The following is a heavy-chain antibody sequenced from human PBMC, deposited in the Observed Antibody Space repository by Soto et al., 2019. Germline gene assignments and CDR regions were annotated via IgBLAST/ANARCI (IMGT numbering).Heavy chain of an antibody. CDR1: GYTFTSYA. CDR3: ARLYSGSRLDY. D-gene: IGHD1-26*01. CDR2: INPSIGST. V-gene: IGHV1-46*01. Sequence: ASVKVCCKASGYTFTSYAMHWVRQAPGQGLEWMGVINPSIGSTNYAQKFQGRVIMTRDTSTSTVYMELSTLRSDDTAVYYCARLYSGSRLDYWGQGTLVTVSS. J-gene: IGHJ4*02.